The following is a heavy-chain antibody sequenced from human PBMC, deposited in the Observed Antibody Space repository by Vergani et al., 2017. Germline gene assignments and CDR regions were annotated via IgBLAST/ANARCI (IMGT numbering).Heavy chain of an antibody. J-gene: IGHJ3*01. V-gene: IGHV3-21*01. CDR3: VRDVRVSRT. CDR2: ISGNNDDV. Sequence: EVDLVESGGGLAQPGGSLRLSCEASGLTFWKFGMHWVRQGPGKGLEWVSSISGNNDDVYYADSVKGRFTISRDNAKNSLYLDMSSLRAEDTAVYYCVRDVRVSRTWGQGTVVAVSS. CDR1: GLTFWKFG.